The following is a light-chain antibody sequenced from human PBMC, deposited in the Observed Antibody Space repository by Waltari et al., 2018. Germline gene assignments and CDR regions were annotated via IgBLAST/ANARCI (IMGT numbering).Light chain of an antibody. V-gene: IGLV4-69*01. J-gene: IGLJ2*01. CDR2: LHSDGSH. CDR1: SGHTRYS. Sequence: QLVLTQSPSASASLGASVKLTCTLSSGHTRYSIAWHQQLPDKGPRYLMTLHSDGSHTKWDGIPDRFAGSSSGAERYLPLSSRKSEDEADYFCQTWDSGTVIFGGGTRLTVL. CDR3: QTWDSGTVI.